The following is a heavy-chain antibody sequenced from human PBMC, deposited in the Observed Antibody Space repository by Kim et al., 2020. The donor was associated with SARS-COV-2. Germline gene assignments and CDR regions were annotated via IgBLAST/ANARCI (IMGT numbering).Heavy chain of an antibody. J-gene: IGHJ6*02. V-gene: IGHV1-46*01. Sequence: ASVKVSCKASGYTFITYFIHWVRQAPGQGLEWMGVINPVDGSETYAQNFQNRVTLTRDTSTSTVYMDLSSLRSEDTAVYYCARDLASGMDVWGQGTSVIVSS. CDR2: INPVDGSE. CDR1: GYTFITYF. CDR3: ARDLASGMDV.